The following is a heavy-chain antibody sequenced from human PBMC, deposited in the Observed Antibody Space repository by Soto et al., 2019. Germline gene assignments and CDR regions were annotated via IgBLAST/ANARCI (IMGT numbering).Heavy chain of an antibody. CDR3: AKDRIFVEYSSSPHYYYYGMDV. CDR1: GFTFSSYG. CDR2: ISYDGSNK. D-gene: IGHD6-6*01. J-gene: IGHJ6*02. V-gene: IGHV3-30*18. Sequence: QVQLVESGGGVVQPGRSLRLSCAASGFTFSSYGMHWVRQAPGKGLEWVAVISYDGSNKYYADSVKGRFTISRDNSKNTLYLQMNSLRAEDTAVYYCAKDRIFVEYSSSPHYYYYGMDVWGQGTTVTVSS.